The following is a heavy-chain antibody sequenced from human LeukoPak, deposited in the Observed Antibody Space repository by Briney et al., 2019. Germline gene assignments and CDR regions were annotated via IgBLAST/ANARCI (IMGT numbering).Heavy chain of an antibody. J-gene: IGHJ4*02. D-gene: IGHD4-17*01. CDR2: IIPILGIA. Sequence: VKVSCKASGGTFSSYAISWVRQAPGQGLEWMGRIIPILGIANYAQKFQGRVTITADKSTSTAYMELSSLRSEDTAVYYCARDLRRTVTTWYFDYWGQGTLVTVSS. V-gene: IGHV1-69*10. CDR3: ARDLRRTVTTWYFDY. CDR1: GGTFSSYA.